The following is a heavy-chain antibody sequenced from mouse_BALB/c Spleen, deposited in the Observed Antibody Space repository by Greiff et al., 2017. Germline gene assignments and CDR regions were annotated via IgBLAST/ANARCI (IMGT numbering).Heavy chain of an antibody. Sequence: VQLQQSGAELVRPGSSVKISCKASGYAFSSYWMNWVKQRPGQGLEWIGQIYPGDGDTNYNGKFKGKATLTADKSSSTAYMQLSSLTSEDSAVYFCARSDYDPLAYWGQGTLVTVSA. CDR2: IYPGDGDT. CDR1: GYAFSSYW. D-gene: IGHD2-4*01. CDR3: ARSDYDPLAY. V-gene: IGHV1-80*01. J-gene: IGHJ3*01.